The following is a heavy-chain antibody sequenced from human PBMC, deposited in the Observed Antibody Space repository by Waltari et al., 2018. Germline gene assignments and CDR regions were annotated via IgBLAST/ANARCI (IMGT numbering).Heavy chain of an antibody. V-gene: IGHV4-34*01. D-gene: IGHD6-13*01. CDR2: INHSGST. J-gene: IGHJ6*03. CDR3: AAQQQLPIKYYSYMDV. CDR1: GGSFSGDY. Sequence: QVQLQQWGAGLLKPSETLSLTCAGYGGSFSGDYWSWIRQPPGKGLEWSGEINHSGSTHNTPTLNSLVTILVDTSKNQCSLKLSSVTAADTAVYYCAAQQQLPIKYYSYMDVWSQGTTVTVSS.